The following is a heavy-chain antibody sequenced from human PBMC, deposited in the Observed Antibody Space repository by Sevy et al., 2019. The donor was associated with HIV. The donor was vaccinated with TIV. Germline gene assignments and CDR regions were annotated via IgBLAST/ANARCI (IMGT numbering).Heavy chain of an antibody. D-gene: IGHD6-19*01. CDR3: VRAIQSDGSF. V-gene: IGHV3-7*01. Sequence: GGSLRLSCVASGFNLVNFWMNWVRQAPGKGLEWVANIRQDGSEIYYVASVKGRFTISRDNARNLVYLQMNSLRVEDTALYYCVRAIQSDGSFWGQGALVTVSS. J-gene: IGHJ4*02. CDR2: IRQDGSEI. CDR1: GFNLVNFW.